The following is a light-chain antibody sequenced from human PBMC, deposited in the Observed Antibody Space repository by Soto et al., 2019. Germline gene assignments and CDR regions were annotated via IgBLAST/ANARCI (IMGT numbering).Light chain of an antibody. Sequence: EIVMTRSPATLSVSPGERATLSCRASQSVSSNLAWYQQKPGQAPRLLIYATSSRATGIPARFSGSGSGTDFTLTISSLQSEDFAVYYCQHYNNWPPWTFGQGTKVDIK. V-gene: IGKV3-15*01. CDR2: ATS. CDR1: QSVSSN. J-gene: IGKJ1*01. CDR3: QHYNNWPPWT.